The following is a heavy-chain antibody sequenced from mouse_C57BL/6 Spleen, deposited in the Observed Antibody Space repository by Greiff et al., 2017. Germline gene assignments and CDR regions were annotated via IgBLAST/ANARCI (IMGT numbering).Heavy chain of an antibody. CDR1: GYAFSSSW. Sequence: QVQLQQSGPELVKPGASVKISCKASGYAFSSSWMNWVKQRPGKGLEWIGRIYPGDGDTNYNGKFKGKATLTADKSSSTAYMQLSSLTSEDSAVYFCASVAPHYYAMDYWGQGTSVTVSS. CDR2: IYPGDGDT. J-gene: IGHJ4*01. V-gene: IGHV1-82*01. CDR3: ASVAPHYYAMDY. D-gene: IGHD1-3*01.